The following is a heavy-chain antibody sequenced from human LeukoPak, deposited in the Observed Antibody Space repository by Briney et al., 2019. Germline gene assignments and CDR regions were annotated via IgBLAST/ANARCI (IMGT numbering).Heavy chain of an antibody. CDR1: GFTFSSYE. CDR2: ISSSGSTI. V-gene: IGHV3-48*03. J-gene: IGHJ3*02. D-gene: IGHD3-3*01. CDR3: ASDDFWSGYESDAFDI. Sequence: PGGSLRLSCAASGFTFSSYEMNWVRQAPGKGREWVSYISSSGSTIYYADSVKGRFTISRDNAKNSLYLQMNSLRAEDTAVYYCASDDFWSGYESDAFDIWGQGTMVTVSS.